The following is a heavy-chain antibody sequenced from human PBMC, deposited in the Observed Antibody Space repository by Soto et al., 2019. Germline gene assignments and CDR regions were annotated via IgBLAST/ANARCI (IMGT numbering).Heavy chain of an antibody. Sequence: QLQLVQSGAEVKRPGASVKVSCKASGYTFSTHGITWVRQAPGQGLEWMGWISAFNGNSKYAQKFQGRVTMTTDTYTATAYMELRSLSFDDTAVYYCAKGVYDYTFWGQGTLVTVSS. V-gene: IGHV1-18*01. CDR2: ISAFNGNS. CDR3: AKGVYDYTF. J-gene: IGHJ4*02. CDR1: GYTFSTHG. D-gene: IGHD4-4*01.